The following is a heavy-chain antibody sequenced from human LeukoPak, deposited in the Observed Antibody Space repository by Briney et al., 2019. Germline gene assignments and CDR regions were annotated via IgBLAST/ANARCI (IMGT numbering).Heavy chain of an antibody. CDR2: IIPIFGTA. CDR1: GGTLSSYA. J-gene: IGHJ6*02. CDR3: AGYCSSTSCLHYYYYGMDV. Sequence: SVKVSCKASGGTLSSYAISWVRQAPGQGLEWMGGIIPIFGTANYAQKFQGRVTITADESTSTAYMELSSLRSEDTAVYYYAGYCSSTSCLHYYYYGMDVWGQGTTVTVSS. V-gene: IGHV1-69*13. D-gene: IGHD2-2*01.